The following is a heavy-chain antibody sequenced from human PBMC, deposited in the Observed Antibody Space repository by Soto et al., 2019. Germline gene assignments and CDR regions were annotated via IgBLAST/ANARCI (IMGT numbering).Heavy chain of an antibody. V-gene: IGHV4-59*01. CDR2: IYYSGST. CDR3: ARDPGDAFDI. CDR1: GGSISSYY. J-gene: IGHJ3*02. Sequence: SETLSLTCTVSGGSISSYYWSWIRQPPGKGLEWIGYIYYSGSTNYNPSLKSRVTISVDTSKNQFSLKLSSATAADTAVYYCARDPGDAFDIWGQATMVTVSS.